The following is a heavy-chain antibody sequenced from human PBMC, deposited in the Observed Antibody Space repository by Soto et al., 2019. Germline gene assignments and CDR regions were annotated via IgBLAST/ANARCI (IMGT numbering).Heavy chain of an antibody. D-gene: IGHD3-10*01. CDR2: IRYDGSNK. J-gene: IGHJ6*02. Sequence: GGSLRLSCVTSGFTFSSYGMHWVRQSPGKGLEWLAIIRYDGSNKYYGDSVKGRFTISRDNSNNTLYLEMNNLRAEDTAVYYCARDRTFYGSGSKGMDFWGQGTTVTVSS. CDR1: GFTFSSYG. CDR3: ARDRTFYGSGSKGMDF. V-gene: IGHV3-30*02.